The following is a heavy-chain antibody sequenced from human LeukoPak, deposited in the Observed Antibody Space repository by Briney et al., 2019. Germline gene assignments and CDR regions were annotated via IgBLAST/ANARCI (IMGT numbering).Heavy chain of an antibody. CDR2: ISAYNGNT. CDR3: ARVRAVGYSYGPLDY. CDR1: GYTFTSYG. D-gene: IGHD5-18*01. V-gene: IGHV1-18*01. J-gene: IGHJ4*02. Sequence: ASVRVSCKASGYTFTSYGISWVRQAPGQGLEWMGWISAYNGNTNYAQQLQGRVTMTTDTSTSPAYMELRSLRSDDTAVYYCARVRAVGYSYGPLDYWGQGTLVTVSS.